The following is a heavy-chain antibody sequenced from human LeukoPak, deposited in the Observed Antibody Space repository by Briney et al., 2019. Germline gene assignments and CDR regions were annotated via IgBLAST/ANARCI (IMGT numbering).Heavy chain of an antibody. CDR1: GFIFSSYA. CDR2: ISGSGGST. D-gene: IGHD6-19*01. V-gene: IGHV3-23*01. CDR3: AKARSGWCPFDY. J-gene: IGHJ4*02. Sequence: GGSLRLSCAASGFIFSSYALTWVRQAPGKGLEWVSTISGSGGSTYYADSVKGRFTISRDNSKNTLYLQMYSLRAEDKAVYYCAKARSGWCPFDYWGQGTLVTVSS.